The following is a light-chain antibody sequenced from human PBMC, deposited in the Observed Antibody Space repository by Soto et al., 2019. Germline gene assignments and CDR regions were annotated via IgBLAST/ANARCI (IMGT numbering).Light chain of an antibody. CDR3: QQYGSSSWT. Sequence: EIVLTQSPATLSLSPGERATLSCRASQSVSSSYLAWYQQKPGQAPRLLIYDASSRATGIPDRFSGSGSGTDFTLTITRLEPEDFAVYYCQQYGSSSWTFGQGTKVEIK. CDR1: QSVSSSY. V-gene: IGKV3-20*01. CDR2: DAS. J-gene: IGKJ1*01.